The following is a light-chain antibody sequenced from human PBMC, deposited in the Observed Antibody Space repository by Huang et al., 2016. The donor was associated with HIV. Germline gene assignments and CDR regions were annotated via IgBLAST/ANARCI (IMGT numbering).Light chain of an antibody. CDR1: QSVNSY. Sequence: EIVLTQPPATLSLSPGNRATLSCRASQSVNSYLAWCQQKPGQAPRLLIYDASNRATGIPARFSGSGSGTDFTLTISNVQSEDFAVYYCQQRSAWPLTFGGGTKVEI. J-gene: IGKJ4*01. V-gene: IGKV3-11*01. CDR2: DAS. CDR3: QQRSAWPLT.